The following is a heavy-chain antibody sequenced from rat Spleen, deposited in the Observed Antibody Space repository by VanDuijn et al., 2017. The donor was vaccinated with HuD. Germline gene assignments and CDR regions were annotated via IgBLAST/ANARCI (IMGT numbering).Heavy chain of an antibody. J-gene: IGHJ2*01. D-gene: IGHD1-6*01. CDR2: ITNAAGKV. CDR1: VFSFSMYG. V-gene: IGHV5S13*01. CDR3: ARGGFFRY. Sequence: EVQLVDHGGGLVQPGRSLKLSCAPSVFSFSMYGMAWVRQAPTKGLEWVASITNAAGKVHYPDSVKGRFTISRDTAQNTLYLQMNSLRSEETATYYCARGGFFRYWGQGVMVTVSS.